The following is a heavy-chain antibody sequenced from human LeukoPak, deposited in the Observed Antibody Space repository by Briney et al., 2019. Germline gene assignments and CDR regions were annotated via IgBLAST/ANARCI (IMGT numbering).Heavy chain of an antibody. CDR2: ISSSSTYI. CDR1: GFTFSTYA. D-gene: IGHD3-10*01. J-gene: IGHJ4*02. V-gene: IGHV3-21*01. CDR3: ARDRSPGNFDY. Sequence: GGSLRLSCEASGFTFSTYAMSWVRQAPGKGLEWVSSISSSSTYINYADSVKGRFTISRDNAKNSLYLQMNSLRAEDTAVYYCARDRSPGNFDYWGQGTLVTVSS.